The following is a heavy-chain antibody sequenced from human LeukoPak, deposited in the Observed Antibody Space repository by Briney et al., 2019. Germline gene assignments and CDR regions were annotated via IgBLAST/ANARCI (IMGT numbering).Heavy chain of an antibody. Sequence: SETLSLTCAVSGGSISSNKWWSWVRQPPGKGLEWIGEVYHSGSTNYNPSLKSRVTISVDKSKNQFSLKMSSVTAADTAIYYCASRDYSSGWYAYWGQEPWSPSPQ. CDR1: GGSISSNKW. J-gene: IGHJ4*01. D-gene: IGHD6-19*01. CDR2: VYHSGST. CDR3: ASRDYSSGWYAY. V-gene: IGHV4-4*02.